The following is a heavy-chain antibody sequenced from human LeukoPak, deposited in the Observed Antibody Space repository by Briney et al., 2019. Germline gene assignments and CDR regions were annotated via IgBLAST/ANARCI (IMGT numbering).Heavy chain of an antibody. V-gene: IGHV4-59*06. CDR2: IYYSGST. J-gene: IGHJ6*02. CDR3: ARDCSSTSCYYYGMDV. D-gene: IGHD2-2*01. Sequence: SETLSLTCTVSGGSISSYYWSWIRQHPGKGLEWIGYIYYSGSTYYNPSLKSRVTISVDTSKNQFSLKLSSVTAADTAVYYCARDCSSTSCYYYGMDVWGQGTTVTVSS. CDR1: GGSISSYY.